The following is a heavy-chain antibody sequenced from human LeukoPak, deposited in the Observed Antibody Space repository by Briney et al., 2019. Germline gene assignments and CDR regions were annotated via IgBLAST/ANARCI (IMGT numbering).Heavy chain of an antibody. CDR3: ARQGSSSSSGVQLDTFDY. Sequence: SETLSLTCTVSGGSLSSSDSYWGWIRQPPGKGLEWIGSMYYNGSTYYNPSLKSRITRSVDTSKNQSTLNLSSVTAADTAVYYCARQGSSSSSGVQLDTFDYWGQGTLVTVSS. V-gene: IGHV4-39*01. J-gene: IGHJ4*02. CDR1: GGSLSSSDSY. CDR2: MYYNGST. D-gene: IGHD6-6*01.